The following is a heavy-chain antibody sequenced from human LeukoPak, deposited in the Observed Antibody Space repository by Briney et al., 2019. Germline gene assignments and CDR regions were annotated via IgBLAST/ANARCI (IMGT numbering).Heavy chain of an antibody. CDR1: GGSISSYY. Sequence: SETLSLTCTVSGGSISSYYWTWIRQPPGKGLEWIGYVYYSGSTNYSPSLKSRVTISVDTSKNQFSLKLSSVTAADTAVYFCARSKSGAWFDPWGQGTLVTVSS. J-gene: IGHJ5*02. V-gene: IGHV4-59*08. CDR2: VYYSGST. CDR3: ARSKSGAWFDP.